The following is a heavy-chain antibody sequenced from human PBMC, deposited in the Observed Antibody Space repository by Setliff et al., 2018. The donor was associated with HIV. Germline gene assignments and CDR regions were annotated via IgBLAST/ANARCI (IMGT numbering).Heavy chain of an antibody. CDR1: GYSIRDNFF. CDR2: IFYTGTT. V-gene: IGHV4-38-2*02. CDR3: AREGGQGYSGSGSFYHRNFDL. D-gene: IGHD3-10*01. J-gene: IGHJ2*01. Sequence: SETLSLTCAVSGYSIRDNFFWGWVRQPPGKGLEWIGSIFYTGTTYYNPSLKSRVTLSVDTSKSQFSLKLTSVTAADTALYYCAREGGQGYSGSGSFYHRNFDLWGRGTLVTVSS.